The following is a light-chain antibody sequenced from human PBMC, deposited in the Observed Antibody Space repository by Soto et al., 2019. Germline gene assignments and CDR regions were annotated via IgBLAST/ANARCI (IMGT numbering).Light chain of an antibody. V-gene: IGLV1-36*01. CDR1: SSNIGNNP. CDR3: ASWDDNLNGPV. Sequence: QSVLTQPPSVSEAPRQRVTISCSGSSSNIGNNPVNWYQQFPGEAPKLLIYYDDMLYSGVSDRFSGSKSGTSASLAISGLQSEDEADYYCASWDDNLNGPVFGRGTQLTVL. J-gene: IGLJ2*01. CDR2: YDD.